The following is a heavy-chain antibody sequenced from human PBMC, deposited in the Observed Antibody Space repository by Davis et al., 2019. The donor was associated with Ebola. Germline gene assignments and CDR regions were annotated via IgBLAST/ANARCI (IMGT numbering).Heavy chain of an antibody. J-gene: IGHJ5*02. D-gene: IGHD4-17*01. CDR1: GFIFSSYA. V-gene: IGHV3-23*01. Sequence: GESLKISCAASGFIFSSYAMGWVRQAPGKGLEWVSSTSVRSITYHADSVKGRFTISRDNSKNTLYLQMNSLRAEDTAVYYCAKVHPPTTVTTGWFDPWGQGTLVTVSS. CDR2: TSVRSIT. CDR3: AKVHPPTTVTTGWFDP.